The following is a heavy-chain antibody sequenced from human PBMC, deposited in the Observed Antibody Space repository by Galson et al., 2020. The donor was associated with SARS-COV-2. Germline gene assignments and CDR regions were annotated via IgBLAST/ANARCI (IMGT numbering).Heavy chain of an antibody. D-gene: IGHD3-3*02. CDR1: GFTFSNYA. CDR3: ARGRIESRYSELAF. J-gene: IGHJ4*02. V-gene: IGHV3-23*01. Sequence: GGSLRLSCAASGFTFSNYAMTWVRQAPGKGLEWVSVISDGGTNTDYADSVKGRFTISRDNSKSTVYLQMNSLRVEDTAVYSCARGRIESRYSELAFWGQGTLVIVSS. CDR2: ISDGGTNT.